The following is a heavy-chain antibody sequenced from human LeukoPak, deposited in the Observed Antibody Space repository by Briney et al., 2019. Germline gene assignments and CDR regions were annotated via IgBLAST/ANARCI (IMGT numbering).Heavy chain of an antibody. D-gene: IGHD3-10*01. J-gene: IGHJ4*02. V-gene: IGHV4-31*03. CDR3: ARVMGPLSFGESSVNY. Sequence: PSETLSLTCTVSGGSISSGGFYWSWIRQHPGRGLEWIGFIYYSGGTYYNPSLKSRVTISVDTSKNQFSLKLSSVTAADTAVYYCARVMGPLSFGESSVNYWGQGTLVTVSS. CDR1: GGSISSGGFY. CDR2: IYYSGGT.